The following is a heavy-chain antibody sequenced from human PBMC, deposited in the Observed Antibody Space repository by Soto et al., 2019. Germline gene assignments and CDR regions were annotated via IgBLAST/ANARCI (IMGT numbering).Heavy chain of an antibody. CDR2: NWHTRHS. D-gene: IGHD2-15*01. CDR1: GDSLTNNHL. V-gene: IGHV4-4*02. Sequence: SETLSLTCYVSGDSLTNNHLCSWVRQAPGKGLEWIDANWHTRHSNYNSSHKSRVAIYIDKTKNQFSLKLSSVTAADTDVYYCVRDSRTGCSSINCYMHWGQGTLVTVSS. CDR3: VRDSRTGCSSINCYMH. J-gene: IGHJ4*02.